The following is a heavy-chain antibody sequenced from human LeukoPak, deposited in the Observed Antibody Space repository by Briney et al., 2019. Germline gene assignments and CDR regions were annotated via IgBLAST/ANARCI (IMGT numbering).Heavy chain of an antibody. Sequence: ASVKVSCKASGYTFTGYYMHWVRQAPGQGLEWMGWINPNSGGTNYAQKFQGGVTMTRDTSISTAYMELSRLRSDDTAVYYCARDQGHDSSGYNDYWGQGTLVTISS. V-gene: IGHV1-2*02. J-gene: IGHJ4*02. D-gene: IGHD3-22*01. CDR2: INPNSGGT. CDR1: GYTFTGYY. CDR3: ARDQGHDSSGYNDY.